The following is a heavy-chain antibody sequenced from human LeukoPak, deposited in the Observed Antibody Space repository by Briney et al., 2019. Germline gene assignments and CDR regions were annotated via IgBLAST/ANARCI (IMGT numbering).Heavy chain of an antibody. J-gene: IGHJ3*01. CDR1: GFTLTNNW. CDR2: VNTYGTNT. CDR3: AREFSPEDAFDL. V-gene: IGHV3-74*01. Sequence: GGSLRLSCTASGFTLTNNWMHWVRQVPGKGLEWVSRVNTYGTNTNYADSVRGRFAISRDNAKNTLYLQMDSLRAEDSAIYYCAREFSPEDAFDLWGQGTRVTVSS.